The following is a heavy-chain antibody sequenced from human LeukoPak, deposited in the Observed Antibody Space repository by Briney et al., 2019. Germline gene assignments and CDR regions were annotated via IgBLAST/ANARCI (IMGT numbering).Heavy chain of an antibody. CDR2: ISGSGDNT. V-gene: IGHV3-23*01. CDR1: GFTFSSYA. Sequence: GGPLRLSCAASGFTFSSYAMSWVRQAPGKGLEWVSGISGSGDNTYYADSVKGRFTISRNNSKNTLYVQVNSLGTEDTAAYYCAKGSYYDSSGSFYFDYWGQGTLVTVSS. D-gene: IGHD3-22*01. CDR3: AKGSYYDSSGSFYFDY. J-gene: IGHJ4*02.